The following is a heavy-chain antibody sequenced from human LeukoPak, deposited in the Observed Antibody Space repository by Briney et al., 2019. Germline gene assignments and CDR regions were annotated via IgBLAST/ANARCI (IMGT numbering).Heavy chain of an antibody. CDR1: GGSFSGYY. J-gene: IGHJ4*02. Sequence: SETLSLTCAVYGGSFSGYYWSWIRQPPGKGLEWIGEINHSGSTNYNPPLKSRVTFSVDTSKNQFSLKRGHLTAADTAVYYCARANRSAGTGFSDYWGQGTLVTVSS. D-gene: IGHD6-13*01. CDR2: INHSGST. V-gene: IGHV4-34*01. CDR3: ARANRSAGTGFSDY.